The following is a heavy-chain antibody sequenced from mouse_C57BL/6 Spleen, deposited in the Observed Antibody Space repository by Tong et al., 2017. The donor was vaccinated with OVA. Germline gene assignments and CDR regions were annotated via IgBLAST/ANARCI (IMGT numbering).Heavy chain of an antibody. Sequence: VQLQESGAELVKPGASVKMSCKASGYTFTTYPIEWMKQNHGKSLEWIGNFHPYNDDTKYNEKFKGKATLTVEKSSSTAYMQLSSLTSEDSTVYFCASNYYAMDYWGQGTSVTVSS. CDR2: FHPYNDDT. V-gene: IGHV1-47*01. J-gene: IGHJ4*01. CDR3: ASNYYAMDY. CDR1: GYTFTTYP.